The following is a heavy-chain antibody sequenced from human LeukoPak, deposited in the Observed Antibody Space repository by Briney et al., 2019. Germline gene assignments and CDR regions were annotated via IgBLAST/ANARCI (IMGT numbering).Heavy chain of an antibody. CDR2: ILGKGSGGTT. CDR3: SWIRGALGFYFMDV. D-gene: IGHD3-10*01. Sequence: GGSLRLSCAVSGLTFSDAWMTWVRQAPGKGLEWVGRILGKGSGGTTDYAAPVQGRFTISRDDSKDTVYLEMNSLKTEDTAVYYCSWIRGALGFYFMDVWGKGTTVTISS. V-gene: IGHV3-15*01. CDR1: GLTFSDAW. J-gene: IGHJ6*03.